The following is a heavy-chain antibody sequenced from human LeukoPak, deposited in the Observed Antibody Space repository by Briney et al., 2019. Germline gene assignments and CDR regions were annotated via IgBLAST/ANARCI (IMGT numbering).Heavy chain of an antibody. Sequence: SETLSLTCTVSGGSMYTYYWSWIRQPPGKGLEWIGYIYTGGSTNYNPSPKSRVTISVDTSKNQFSLKLSSVTAADTAVYYCAKLPYSSGWYGWFDPWGQGTLVSVSS. V-gene: IGHV4-4*09. CDR3: AKLPYSSGWYGWFDP. D-gene: IGHD6-19*01. CDR1: GGSMYTYY. CDR2: IYTGGST. J-gene: IGHJ5*02.